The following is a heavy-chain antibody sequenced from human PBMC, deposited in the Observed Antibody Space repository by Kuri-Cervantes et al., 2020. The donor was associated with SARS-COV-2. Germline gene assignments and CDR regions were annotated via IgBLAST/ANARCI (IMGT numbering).Heavy chain of an antibody. J-gene: IGHJ6*02. Sequence: GGSLRLSCAASGFTFSSYSMNWVRQAPGKGLEWVSYISSSSSTTYYADSVKGRFTTSRDNAKNSLYLQMNSLGDEDTAVYYCARQYYDILTGYYLYGMDVWGQGTTVTVSS. CDR2: ISSSSSTT. D-gene: IGHD3-9*01. CDR3: ARQYYDILTGYYLYGMDV. V-gene: IGHV3-48*02. CDR1: GFTFSSYS.